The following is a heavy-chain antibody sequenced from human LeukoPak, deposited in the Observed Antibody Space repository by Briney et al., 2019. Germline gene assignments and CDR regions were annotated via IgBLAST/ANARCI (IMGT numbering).Heavy chain of an antibody. D-gene: IGHD3-10*01. V-gene: IGHV3-21*01. Sequence: PGGSLRLSCAASGFTFSNMNWVRQAPGKSLEWVSSITSDGRYKYYVDPVKGRFTISRDNDKNSLYLQMNSLRAEDTAVYYCARSIGVLHFDYWGQGTLVTVSS. CDR1: GFTFSN. CDR3: ARSIGVLHFDY. J-gene: IGHJ4*02. CDR2: ITSDGRYK.